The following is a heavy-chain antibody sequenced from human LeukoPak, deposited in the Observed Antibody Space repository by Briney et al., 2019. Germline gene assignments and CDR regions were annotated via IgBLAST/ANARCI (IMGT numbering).Heavy chain of an antibody. J-gene: IGHJ4*02. CDR1: GYTFTSYD. CDR3: ARDPRRDGYNSGHYFDY. D-gene: IGHD5-24*01. V-gene: IGHV1-46*01. Sequence: ASVKVSCKASGYTFTSYDMHWVRQAPGQGLEWMGIINPSGGSTSYAQKFQGRVTMTRDTSTSTVYMELSSPRSEDTAVYYCARDPRRDGYNSGHYFDYWGQGTLVTVSS. CDR2: INPSGGST.